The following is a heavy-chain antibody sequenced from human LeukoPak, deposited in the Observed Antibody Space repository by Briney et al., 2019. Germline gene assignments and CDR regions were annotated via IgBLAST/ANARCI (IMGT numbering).Heavy chain of an antibody. D-gene: IGHD3-16*01. Sequence: PSETLSLTCTVPGGSISSSSYYWGWIRQPPGKGLEWIGSIYYSGSTYYNPSLKSRVTISVDTSKNQFSLKLSSVTAADTAVYYCARLWTYDYVWGSYEGVLFDYWGQGTLVTVSS. J-gene: IGHJ4*02. CDR3: ARLWTYDYVWGSYEGVLFDY. CDR1: GGSISSSSYY. CDR2: IYYSGST. V-gene: IGHV4-39*01.